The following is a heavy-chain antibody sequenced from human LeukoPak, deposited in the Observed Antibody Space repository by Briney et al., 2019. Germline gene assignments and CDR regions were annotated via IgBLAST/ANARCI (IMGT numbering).Heavy chain of an antibody. J-gene: IGHJ4*02. V-gene: IGHV5-51*01. CDR2: IYPGDSDT. D-gene: IGHD2-2*01. CDR1: GYSFTSYW. CDR3: ARHWIYCSSTSCCSPYFDY. Sequence: KNGESLKISCKGSGYSFTSYWIGWVRQMPGKGLEWMGIIYPGDSDTRYSPSFQGQVTISADKSISTAYLQWSSLKASDTAMYYCARHWIYCSSTSCCSPYFDYWGQGTLVTVSS.